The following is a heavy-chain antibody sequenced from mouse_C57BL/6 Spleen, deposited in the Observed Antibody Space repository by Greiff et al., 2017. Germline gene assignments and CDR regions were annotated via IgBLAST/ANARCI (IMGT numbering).Heavy chain of an antibody. D-gene: IGHD1-1*01. Sequence: VQLQQPGAELVKPGASVKLSCKASGYTFTSYWMHWVKQRPGQGLEWIGMIHPNSGSTNYNEKFKSKATLTVDKSSSTAYMQLSSLTSEDSAVSYCARAITTLVEGWFAYWGPGTLVTVSA. CDR1: GYTFTSYW. V-gene: IGHV1-64*01. CDR3: ARAITTLVEGWFAY. CDR2: IHPNSGST. J-gene: IGHJ3*01.